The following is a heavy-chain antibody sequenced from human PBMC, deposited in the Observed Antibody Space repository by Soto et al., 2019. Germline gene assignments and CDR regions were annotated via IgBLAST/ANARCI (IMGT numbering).Heavy chain of an antibody. CDR3: ARVSATGTRWFDP. V-gene: IGHV4-31*03. J-gene: IGHJ5*02. Sequence: QVQLQESGPGLVKPSQNLSLTCTVSGGSFSSGAYYWSWVRRHPGMGLEWIGYISYRGPPYYNPSFKGRLTISVDASKNQFSLRLSSVTAADTAVYYGARVSATGTRWFDPWGQGTLVTVSS. CDR1: GGSFSSGAYY. CDR2: ISYRGPP. D-gene: IGHD6-13*01.